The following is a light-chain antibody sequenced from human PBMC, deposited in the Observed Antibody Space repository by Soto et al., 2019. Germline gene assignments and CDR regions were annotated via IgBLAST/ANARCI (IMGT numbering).Light chain of an antibody. Sequence: QSALTQPASVSGSPGQSITISCTGTSSDVGGYDYVSWYQLHPGKAPKLMVFEVSNRPSGVSYRFSGSKSGNTASLTISALQAEDEADYFCSSYSISTAYLFGTGTKLTVL. CDR1: SSDVGGYDY. J-gene: IGLJ1*01. V-gene: IGLV2-14*01. CDR2: EVS. CDR3: SSYSISTAYL.